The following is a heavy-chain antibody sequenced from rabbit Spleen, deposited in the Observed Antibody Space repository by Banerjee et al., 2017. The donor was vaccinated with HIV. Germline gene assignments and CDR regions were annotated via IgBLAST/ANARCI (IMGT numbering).Heavy chain of an antibody. CDR2: IDVTKSGDT. Sequence: QSLEESGGDLVKPGASLTLTCKASGLDFSASYWICWVRQAPGKGLEWIACIDVTKSGDTYYTNWAKGRFTISKTSSTTVALQMTSLTVADTATYFCARDAAGREDFNLWGPGTLVTVS. CDR3: ARDAAGREDFNL. CDR1: GLDFSASYW. V-gene: IGHV1S40*01. D-gene: IGHD4-2*01. J-gene: IGHJ4*01.